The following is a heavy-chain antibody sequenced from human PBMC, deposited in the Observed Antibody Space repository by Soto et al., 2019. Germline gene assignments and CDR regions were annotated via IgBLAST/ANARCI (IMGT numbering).Heavy chain of an antibody. J-gene: IGHJ6*02. CDR3: ASNYDFWSGPGPYGMDV. Sequence: QVQLQESGPGLVKPSETLSLTCTVSGGSISSYYWSWIRQPPGKGLEWIGYIYYSGSTNYNPSLKGRVTISVDASKSQFSLKLSSVTAADTAVYYCASNYDFWSGPGPYGMDVWGQGTTVTVSS. CDR1: GGSISSYY. CDR2: IYYSGST. D-gene: IGHD3-3*01. V-gene: IGHV4-59*01.